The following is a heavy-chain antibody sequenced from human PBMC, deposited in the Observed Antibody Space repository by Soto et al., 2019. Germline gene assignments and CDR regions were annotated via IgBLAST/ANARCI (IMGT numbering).Heavy chain of an antibody. Sequence: PGESLKISCKCSGYTFSSYRIAWVRQVPGKGLEWMGIIYPGDSDTRYSPSFQGQVTISADKSISTAYLQWSSLKASDTAMYYCARRELLGRFDYWGQGTLVTVSS. J-gene: IGHJ4*02. CDR3: ARRELLGRFDY. D-gene: IGHD1-26*01. CDR1: GYTFSSYR. CDR2: IYPGDSDT. V-gene: IGHV5-51*01.